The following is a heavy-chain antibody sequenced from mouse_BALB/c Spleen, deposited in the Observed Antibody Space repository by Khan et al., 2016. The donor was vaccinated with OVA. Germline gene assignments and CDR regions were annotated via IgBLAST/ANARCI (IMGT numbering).Heavy chain of an antibody. Sequence: VQLQESGPGLVAPSQSLSITCTISGFSLTNYGVHWIRQPPGKGLEWLVVIWSDGSTTYNSALKSRLTITQDNSKSQVFLQMNSLQTDDTAIYFCARQPYYHYNIMDYWGQGTSVTVSS. V-gene: IGHV2-6-1*01. D-gene: IGHD2-10*01. CDR3: ARQPYYHYNIMDY. CDR2: IWSDGST. CDR1: GFSLTNYG. J-gene: IGHJ4*01.